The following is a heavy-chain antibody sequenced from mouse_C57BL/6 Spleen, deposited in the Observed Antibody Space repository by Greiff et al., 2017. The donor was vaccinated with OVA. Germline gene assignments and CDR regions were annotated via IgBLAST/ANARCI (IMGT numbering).Heavy chain of an antibody. Sequence: EVMLVESGEGLVKPGGSLKLSCAASGFTFSSYAMSWVRQTPEKRLEWVAYISSGGDYIYYADTVTGRFTISRDNARNTLYLQMSSLKSEDTAMYYCTRDRGDYDYDDGFDYWGQGTTLTVSS. D-gene: IGHD2-4*01. V-gene: IGHV5-9-1*02. J-gene: IGHJ2*01. CDR1: GFTFSSYA. CDR2: ISSGGDYI. CDR3: TRDRGDYDYDDGFDY.